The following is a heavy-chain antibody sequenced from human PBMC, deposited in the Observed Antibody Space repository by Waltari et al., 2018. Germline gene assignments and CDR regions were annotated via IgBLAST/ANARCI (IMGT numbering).Heavy chain of an antibody. CDR1: GFTFSSYS. J-gene: IGHJ4*02. V-gene: IGHV3-48*04. Sequence: EVQLVESGGGLVQPGGSLRLSCAASGFTFSSYSLNWVRQAPGKGLEGVSYISSSSSTIYYADSVKGRFTISRDNAKNSLYLQMNSLRAEDTAVYYCARDLGDFDYYDSSGYYIAFDYWGQGTLVTVSS. D-gene: IGHD3-22*01. CDR2: ISSSSSTI. CDR3: ARDLGDFDYYDSSGYYIAFDY.